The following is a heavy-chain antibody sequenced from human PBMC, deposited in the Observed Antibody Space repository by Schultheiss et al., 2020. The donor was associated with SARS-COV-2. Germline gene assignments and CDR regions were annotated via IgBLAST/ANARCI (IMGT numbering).Heavy chain of an antibody. J-gene: IGHJ3*02. V-gene: IGHV3-23*01. Sequence: GGSLRLSCAASGFTFSYYYMSGVRQAPGKGLEWVSAISGSGGSTYYADSVKGRFTISRDNSKNTLYLQMNSLRAEDTAVYYCAIRLLWFGELPGDAFDIWGQGTMVTVSS. D-gene: IGHD3-10*01. CDR2: ISGSGGST. CDR1: GFTFSYYY. CDR3: AIRLLWFGELPGDAFDI.